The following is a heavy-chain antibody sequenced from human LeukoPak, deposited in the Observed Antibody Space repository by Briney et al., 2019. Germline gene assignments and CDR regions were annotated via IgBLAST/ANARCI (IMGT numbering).Heavy chain of an antibody. J-gene: IGHJ6*03. Sequence: ASVKVSCKVSGYTLTELSMHWVRQAPGQGLEWMGWMNPNNGNTGYEQKFRGRVTLTRDTSINTAYMELSSLRSEDTGVYFCARGGYSAGFYFHYYYYMDVWGKGTTVTISS. D-gene: IGHD5-12*01. CDR1: GYTLTELS. CDR3: ARGGYSAGFYFHYYYYMDV. CDR2: MNPNNGNT. V-gene: IGHV1-8*01.